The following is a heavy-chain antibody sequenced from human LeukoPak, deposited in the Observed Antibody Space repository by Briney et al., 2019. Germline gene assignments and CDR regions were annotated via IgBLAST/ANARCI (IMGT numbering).Heavy chain of an antibody. J-gene: IGHJ4*02. CDR1: GGTFSSYA. CDR2: IIPIFGTA. V-gene: IGHV1-69*01. CDR3: ARGGPHYYDSSGYPLGY. D-gene: IGHD3-22*01. Sequence: ASVKVSCKASGGTFSSYAISWVRQAPGQGLEWMGGIIPIFGTANYAQKFQGRVTITADESTSTAYMELSSLRSEDTAVYYCARGGPHYYDSSGYPLGYWGQGTLVTVSS.